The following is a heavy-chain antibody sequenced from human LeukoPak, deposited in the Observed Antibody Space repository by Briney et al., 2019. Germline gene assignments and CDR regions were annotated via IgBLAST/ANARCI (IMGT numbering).Heavy chain of an antibody. J-gene: IGHJ5*02. CDR1: GGSISSGSYY. Sequence: SQTLSLTCTVSGGSISSGSYYWSWIRQPPGKGLEWIGYIYYSGSTNYNPSLKSRVTISVDTSKNQFSLKLSSVTAADTAVYYCARHTNLSFGWFDPWGQGTLVTVSS. CDR3: ARHTNLSFGWFDP. CDR2: IYYSGST. D-gene: IGHD3-16*01. V-gene: IGHV4-61*01.